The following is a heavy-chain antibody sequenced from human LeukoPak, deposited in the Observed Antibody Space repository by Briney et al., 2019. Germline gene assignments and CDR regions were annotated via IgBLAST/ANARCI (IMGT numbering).Heavy chain of an antibody. V-gene: IGHV1-2*02. CDR2: INPNSGGT. J-gene: IGHJ5*02. CDR3: ARQYYDFWSGYLFWFDP. Sequence: GASVKVSCKASGYTFTSYGISWVRQAPGQGLEWMGWINPNSGGTNYAQKFQGRVTMTRDTSISTAYMELSRLRSDDTAVYYCARQYYDFWSGYLFWFDPWGQGTLVTVSS. D-gene: IGHD3-3*01. CDR1: GYTFTSYG.